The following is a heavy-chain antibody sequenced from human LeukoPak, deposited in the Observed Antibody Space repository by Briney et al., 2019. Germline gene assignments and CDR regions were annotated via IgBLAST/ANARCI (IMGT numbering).Heavy chain of an antibody. CDR2: IYYSGST. D-gene: IGHD2-15*01. Sequence: PSETLSLTCTVSGGSISSYYWSWIRQPPGKGLEWIGYIYYSGSTNYNPSLKSRVTISVDTSKNQFSLKLSSVTAADTAVYYCARLSGGSCYGCEWYVFDIWGQGTMVTVSS. J-gene: IGHJ3*02. V-gene: IGHV4-59*08. CDR1: GGSISSYY. CDR3: ARLSGGSCYGCEWYVFDI.